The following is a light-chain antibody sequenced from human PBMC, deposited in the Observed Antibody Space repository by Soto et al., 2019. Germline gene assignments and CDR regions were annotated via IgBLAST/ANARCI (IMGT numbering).Light chain of an antibody. Sequence: DIQMTQSPSSLSASVEDRVIITCRASQSISNHLNWYQQKPGKAPKLLIFAASSLQSGVPSRFSGSRSGPDFTLTVGSLQPEDFATYYCQQSYSSPPTFGQVTKVDIK. V-gene: IGKV1-39*01. CDR1: QSISNH. CDR3: QQSYSSPPT. CDR2: AAS. J-gene: IGKJ1*01.